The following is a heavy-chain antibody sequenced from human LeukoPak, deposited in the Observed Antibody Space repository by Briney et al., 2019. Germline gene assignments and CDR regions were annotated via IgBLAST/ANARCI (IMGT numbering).Heavy chain of an antibody. D-gene: IGHD2-2*01. CDR2: IRYDGNNK. J-gene: IGHJ4*02. CDR3: AKDDPFSSPDY. V-gene: IGHV3-30*02. CDR1: GFTFSSYG. Sequence: SGGSLRLSCAASGFTFSSYGMHWVRQAPGKGLEWVAFIRYDGNNKYYAESVKGRFTISRDNSKNTLYLQMNSLRAEDTAMYYCAKDDPFSSPDYWGQGTLVTVSS.